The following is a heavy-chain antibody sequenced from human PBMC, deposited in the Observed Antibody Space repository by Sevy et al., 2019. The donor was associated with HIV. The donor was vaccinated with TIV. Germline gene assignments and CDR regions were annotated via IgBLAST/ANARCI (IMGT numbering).Heavy chain of an antibody. CDR3: TRLGGTVVTPYYAMDV. V-gene: IGHV3-73*01. D-gene: IGHD2-21*02. CDR1: GFTFGGSA. CDR2: IRSKANSYAT. Sequence: GGSLRLSCAASGFTFGGSAMHWVRQASGKGLEWAGRIRSKANSYATAHAASVKGRFTISRDDSKNTAYLQMNSLKTEDTAVYYCTRLGGTVVTPYYAMDVWGQGTTVTVSS. J-gene: IGHJ6*02.